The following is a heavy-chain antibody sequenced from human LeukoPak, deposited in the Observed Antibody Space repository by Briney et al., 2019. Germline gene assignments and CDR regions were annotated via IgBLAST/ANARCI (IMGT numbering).Heavy chain of an antibody. V-gene: IGHV3-30*18. J-gene: IGHJ3*01. Sequence: PGGSLRLSRAASGFTFSSYGMHWVRQAPGKGLEWVAVISYDGSNKYYADSVKGRFTISRDNSKNTLYLQMNSLRAEDTAMYYCAKDPNGDYVGAFDFWGQGTLVSVSS. CDR3: AKDPNGDYVGAFDF. D-gene: IGHD4-17*01. CDR2: ISYDGSNK. CDR1: GFTFSSYG.